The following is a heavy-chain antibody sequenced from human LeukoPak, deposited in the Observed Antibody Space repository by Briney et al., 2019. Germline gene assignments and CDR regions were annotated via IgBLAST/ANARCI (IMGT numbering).Heavy chain of an antibody. Sequence: QTGGSLRLSCAASGFTLSSYWKHWVRQAPGKGLVWVSRINGDGSSTPYANSVKGRFTISRDNAKNPLYLQMHSLRADDTAVYYCARGSTSGWPDYFDYWGQGSVVTVSS. CDR3: ARGSTSGWPDYFDY. J-gene: IGHJ4*02. CDR2: INGDGSST. V-gene: IGHV3-74*01. D-gene: IGHD6-19*01. CDR1: GFTLSSYW.